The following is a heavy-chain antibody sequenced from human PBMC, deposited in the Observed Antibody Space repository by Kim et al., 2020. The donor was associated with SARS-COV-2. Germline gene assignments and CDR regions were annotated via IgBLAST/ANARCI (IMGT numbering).Heavy chain of an antibody. CDR3: ARDRELRGVTMVRGFDWYYGMDV. D-gene: IGHD3-10*01. CDR2: IYYSGST. J-gene: IGHJ6*02. CDR1: GGSISSGGYY. V-gene: IGHV4-31*03. Sequence: SETLSLTCTVSGGSISSGGYYWSWIRQHPGKGLEWIGYIYYSGSTYYNPSLKSRVTISVGTSKNQFSLKLSSVTAADTAVYYCARDRELRGVTMVRGFDWYYGMDVRGQGTTVTVSS.